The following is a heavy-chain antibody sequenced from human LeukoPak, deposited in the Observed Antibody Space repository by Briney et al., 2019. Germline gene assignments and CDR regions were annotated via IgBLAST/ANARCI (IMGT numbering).Heavy chain of an antibody. Sequence: GGSLRLSCAASGFTFSSSSMSWVRQAPGKGLEWVSALTGSGGSTYYADSVKGRFTISRDNSKNTLYLQMNSLRAEDTAVYYCAKAMTSVVTPGASWGQGTLVTVSS. CDR2: LTGSGGST. J-gene: IGHJ5*02. CDR3: AKAMTSVVTPGAS. CDR1: GFTFSSSS. D-gene: IGHD4-23*01. V-gene: IGHV3-23*01.